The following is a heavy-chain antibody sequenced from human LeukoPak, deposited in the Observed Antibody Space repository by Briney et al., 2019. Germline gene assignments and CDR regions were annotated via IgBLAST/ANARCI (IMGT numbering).Heavy chain of an antibody. CDR3: ARDGYSGSYCVGPPRWGLGDY. CDR1: GFTFSNYS. D-gene: IGHD1-26*01. J-gene: IGHJ4*02. CDR2: ISSSSSYI. V-gene: IGHV3-21*04. Sequence: GGSLRLSCAASGFTFSNYSMNWVRQAPGKGLEWVSSISSSSSYIYYADSVKGRFTISRDNAKNSLYLQMNSLRAEDTAVYYCARDGYSGSYCVGPPRWGLGDYWGQGTLVTVSS.